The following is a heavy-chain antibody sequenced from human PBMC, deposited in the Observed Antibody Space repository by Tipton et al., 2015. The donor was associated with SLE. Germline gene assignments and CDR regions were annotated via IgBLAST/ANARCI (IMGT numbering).Heavy chain of an antibody. CDR3: ARDRRPGAFDI. J-gene: IGHJ3*02. CDR2: INPSGGST. V-gene: IGHV1-46*01. CDR1: GYTFTSYY. Sequence: QLVQSGAEVKKPGASVKVSCKASGYTFTSYYMHWVRQAPGQGLEWMGIINPSGGSTSYAQKFQGRVTMTRDTSTSTVYMELSSLRSEDTAVHYGARDRRPGAFDIWGQGTMVTVSS.